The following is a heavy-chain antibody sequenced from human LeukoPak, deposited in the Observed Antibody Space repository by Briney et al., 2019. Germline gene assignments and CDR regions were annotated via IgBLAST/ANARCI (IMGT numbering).Heavy chain of an antibody. D-gene: IGHD3-3*01. V-gene: IGHV1-69*05. CDR1: GGTFSIYA. CDR3: ARGIYDFWSGYIDY. J-gene: IGHJ4*02. CDR2: IIPIFGTA. Sequence: SVKVSCMASGGTFSIYAISWVRQAPGQGLEWMGRIIPIFGTANYAQKFQGRVTITTDESTSTAYMELSSLRSEDTAVYYCARGIYDFWSGYIDYWGQGTLVTVSS.